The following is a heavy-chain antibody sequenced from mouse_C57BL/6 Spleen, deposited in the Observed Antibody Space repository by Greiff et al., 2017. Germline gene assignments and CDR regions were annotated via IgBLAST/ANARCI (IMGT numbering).Heavy chain of an antibody. J-gene: IGHJ2*01. V-gene: IGHV1-18*01. CDR1: GYTFTDYN. D-gene: IGHD2-4*01. CDR2: INPNNGGT. CDR3: ARCDYDYYFDY. Sequence: EVQLQQSGPELVKPGASVTIPCKASGYTFTDYNMDWVQQSHGKSLEWIGDINPNNGGTISNQKFKGKATLTVAKSSITAYMELRSLTSEDTAVYYCARCDYDYYFDYWGQGTTLTVSA.